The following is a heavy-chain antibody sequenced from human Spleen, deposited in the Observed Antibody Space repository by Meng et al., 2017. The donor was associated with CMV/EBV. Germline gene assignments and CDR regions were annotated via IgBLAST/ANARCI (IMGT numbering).Heavy chain of an antibody. CDR1: GYSFTDYC. D-gene: IGHD5-24*01. V-gene: IGHV1-2*02. Sequence: KVSGYSFTDYCMHWVRQAPGQGLEWMGWINPDSGGTDYAQKFQGRVTMTRDTSISTAYMELNRLRSDDTAVYYCARDLRRDGYNNFDYWGQGTLVTVSS. J-gene: IGHJ4*02. CDR2: INPDSGGT. CDR3: ARDLRRDGYNNFDY.